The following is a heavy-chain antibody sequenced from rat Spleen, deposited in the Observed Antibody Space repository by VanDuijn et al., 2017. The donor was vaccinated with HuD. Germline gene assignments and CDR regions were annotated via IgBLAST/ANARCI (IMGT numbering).Heavy chain of an antibody. CDR2: IVYDGSGT. J-gene: IGHJ2*01. CDR1: GFTFSDYY. Sequence: EVQLVESDGGLVQPGRSLKLSCAASGFTFSDYYMAWVRQAPTKGLEWVAIIVYDGSGTYYRDSVKGRFTISRDNAKNNLYLQMDSLRSEDTATYYCARHFYEYSAPVDYWGQGVMVTVSS. D-gene: IGHD3-3*01. CDR3: ARHFYEYSAPVDY. V-gene: IGHV5-17*01.